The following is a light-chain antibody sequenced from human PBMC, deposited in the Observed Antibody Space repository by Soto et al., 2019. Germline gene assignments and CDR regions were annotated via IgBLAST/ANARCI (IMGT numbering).Light chain of an antibody. CDR3: QQHGTSPYT. V-gene: IGKV3-20*01. Sequence: PGERAALSCLASRSLRSGYLAGYHRKPCGAPRLLMFGASRRATGIPDRFNGSGSGTDFILTISRLESEDVAGYYCQQHGTSPYTFGQGTKVDIK. CDR2: GAS. CDR1: RSLRSGY. J-gene: IGKJ2*01.